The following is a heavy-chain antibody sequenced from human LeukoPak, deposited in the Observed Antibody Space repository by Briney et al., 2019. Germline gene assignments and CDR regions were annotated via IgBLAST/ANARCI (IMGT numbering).Heavy chain of an antibody. D-gene: IGHD3-22*01. CDR3: ARAPAYYDSSGYWSQPD. J-gene: IGHJ4*02. Sequence: AASVKVSCKASGYTFTSYYMHWVRQAPGQGLEWMGIINPSGGSTSYAQKFQGRVTMIRDMSTSTVYMGLSSLRSEDTAVYYCARAPAYYDSSGYWSQPDWGQGTLVTVSS. CDR2: INPSGGST. CDR1: GYTFTSYY. V-gene: IGHV1-46*01.